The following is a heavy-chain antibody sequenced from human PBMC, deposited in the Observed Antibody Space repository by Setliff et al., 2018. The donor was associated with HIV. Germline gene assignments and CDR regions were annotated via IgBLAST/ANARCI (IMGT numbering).Heavy chain of an antibody. Sequence: SETLSLTCAVYVESFSGFYWSWIRQPPGKGLEWIGEINHSGSTNFNPSLKGRVTISVDMSKRQFSLHLTSVTAADTAVYYCATLSGPVDHWGQGTLVTVSS. J-gene: IGHJ4*02. D-gene: IGHD3-3*01. CDR3: ATLSGPVDH. CDR1: VESFSGFY. V-gene: IGHV4-34*01. CDR2: INHSGST.